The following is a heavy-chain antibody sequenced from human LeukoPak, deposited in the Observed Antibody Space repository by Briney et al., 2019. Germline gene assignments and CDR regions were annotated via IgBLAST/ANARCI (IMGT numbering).Heavy chain of an antibody. D-gene: IGHD2-15*01. CDR1: GYTFTGYY. V-gene: IGHV1-2*02. CDR3: ARSGDIVVVVAETAAQGSDAFDI. CDR2: INPNSGGT. J-gene: IGHJ3*02. Sequence: GASVKVSCKASGYTFTGYYMHWVRQAPGQGLEWMGWINPNSGGTNYAQKFQGRVTMTRDTSISTAYMELSRLRSDDTAVYYCARSGDIVVVVAETAAQGSDAFDIWGQGTMVTVSS.